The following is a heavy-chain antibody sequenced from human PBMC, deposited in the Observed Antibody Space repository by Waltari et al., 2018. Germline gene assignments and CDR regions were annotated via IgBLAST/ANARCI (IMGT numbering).Heavy chain of an antibody. D-gene: IGHD3-16*01. J-gene: IGHJ4*02. CDR3: AGPWDLGY. CDR1: GFTFSSDW. V-gene: IGHV3-7*01. CDR2: IKQDGSEK. Sequence: EVQLVESGGGLVQPGGSLRLSCAASGFTFSSDWMSWVRQAPGKGLEWVANIKQDGSEKYYVDSVKGRFTISRDNAKNSLYLQMNSLRAEDTAVYYCAGPWDLGYWGQGTLVTVSS.